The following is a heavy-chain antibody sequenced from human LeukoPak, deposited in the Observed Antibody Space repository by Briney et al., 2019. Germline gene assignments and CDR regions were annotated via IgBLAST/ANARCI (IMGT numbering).Heavy chain of an antibody. D-gene: IGHD6-13*01. J-gene: IGHJ6*02. CDR3: ARTIAQYSNSWLYFYYGLDV. CDR2: ISGGSEDT. Sequence: GGSLRLSCTASGLTFGSYAMSWVRQAPGKGLEWVSSISGGSEDTYYADSVKGRFTISRDNSKSTLNLQLNSLRAEDTAVYYCARTIAQYSNSWLYFYYGLDVWGQGTTVTVSS. CDR1: GLTFGSYA. V-gene: IGHV3-23*01.